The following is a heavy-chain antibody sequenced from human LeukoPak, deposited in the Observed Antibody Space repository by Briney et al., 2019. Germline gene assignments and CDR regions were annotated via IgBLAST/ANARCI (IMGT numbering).Heavy chain of an antibody. Sequence: SGGSLRLSCAASGFTFDDCGMSWVRQAPGKGLEWVSGINWNGGSTGYADSVKGRFTISRDNAKNSLYLQMNSLRAEDTALYYCARALGGDYDYWGQGTLVTVSS. V-gene: IGHV3-20*04. J-gene: IGHJ4*02. CDR1: GFTFDDCG. CDR3: ARALGGDYDY. D-gene: IGHD2-21*01. CDR2: INWNGGST.